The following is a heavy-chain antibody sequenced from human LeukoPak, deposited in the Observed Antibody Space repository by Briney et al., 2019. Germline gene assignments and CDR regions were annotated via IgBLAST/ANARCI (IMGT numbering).Heavy chain of an antibody. CDR2: ISAYNGNT. Sequence: ASVKVSCKASGYTFTSYGISWVRQAPGQGLEWMGWISAYNGNTNYAQKLQGRVTMTTDTSTSTAYMELSRLRSDDTAVYYCARSGYRTWEYYYDSSGYFDYWGQGTLVTVSS. D-gene: IGHD3-22*01. CDR1: GYTFTSYG. J-gene: IGHJ4*02. V-gene: IGHV1-18*01. CDR3: ARSGYRTWEYYYDSSGYFDY.